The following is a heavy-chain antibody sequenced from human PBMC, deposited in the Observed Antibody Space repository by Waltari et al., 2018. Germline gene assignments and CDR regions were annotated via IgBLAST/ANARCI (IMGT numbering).Heavy chain of an antibody. CDR2: INQDGSGE. J-gene: IGHJ4*02. CDR1: GFTFSNFW. Sequence: EVQLVESGGGLVQPGGSLRLSCAASGFTFSNFWMSWARQASGKGREWVAKINQDGSGEYYVDSVKGRFTISRDNARNSLYLQMNSLRAEDTAVYYCQRGDYWGQGTMVTVSS. CDR3: QRGDY. V-gene: IGHV3-7*04.